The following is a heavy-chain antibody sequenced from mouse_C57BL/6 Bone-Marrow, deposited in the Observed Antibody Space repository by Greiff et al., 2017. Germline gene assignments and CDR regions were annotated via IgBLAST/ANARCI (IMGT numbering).Heavy chain of an antibody. CDR1: GFTFSDAW. J-gene: IGHJ4*01. CDR3: NVWSPAMDY. V-gene: IGHV6-6*01. D-gene: IGHD2-10*02. Sequence: EVKLEEPGGGFVQPGGSMKLSCAASGFTFSDAWMEWVRQSPEQGLEWVAEISNTANNHATYYAESVKGRFTISRDDSKSSVYLQMNSLRAEDTGIYYCNVWSPAMDYWGQGTSVTVSS. CDR2: ISNTANNHAT.